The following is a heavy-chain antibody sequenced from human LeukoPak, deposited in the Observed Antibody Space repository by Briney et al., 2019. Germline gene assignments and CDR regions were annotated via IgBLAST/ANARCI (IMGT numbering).Heavy chain of an antibody. Sequence: GASVKVSCKASGGTFSSYAISWARQAPGQGLEWMGGIIPIFGTANYAQKFQGRVTITADESTSTAYMELSSLRSEDTAVYYCARSKGGYSSGSNWFDPWGQGTLVTVSS. D-gene: IGHD3-22*01. J-gene: IGHJ5*02. CDR2: IIPIFGTA. CDR1: GGTFSSYA. CDR3: ARSKGGYSSGSNWFDP. V-gene: IGHV1-69*13.